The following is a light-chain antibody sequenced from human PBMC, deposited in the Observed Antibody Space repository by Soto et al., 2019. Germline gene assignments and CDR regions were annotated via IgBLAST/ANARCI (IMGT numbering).Light chain of an antibody. J-gene: IGKJ1*01. CDR3: QQYGSSPPGWP. V-gene: IGKV3-20*01. CDR1: QSVSSSY. CDR2: GAS. Sequence: EIVLTQSPGTLSLSPGERATLSCRASQSVSSSYLAWYQQKPGQAPRLLIYGASSRATGIPDRFSGSGSGTDFTLTISRLEPEDFAVYYCQQYGSSPPGWPFGQGTKVEIK.